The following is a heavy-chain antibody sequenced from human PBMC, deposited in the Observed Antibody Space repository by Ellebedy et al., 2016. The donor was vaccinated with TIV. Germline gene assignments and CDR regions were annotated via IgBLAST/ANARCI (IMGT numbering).Heavy chain of an antibody. Sequence: AASVKVSCKASGYTFTDHYMHWVRQAPGQGLEWMGWINLNNGGTNYAQNFQGRVTMTRDTSISTAYMELSRLRSDDTALYYCAREYYDILTGSSSKLDYWGQGTLVTVSS. V-gene: IGHV1-2*02. D-gene: IGHD3-9*01. CDR3: AREYYDILTGSSSKLDY. J-gene: IGHJ4*02. CDR1: GYTFTDHY. CDR2: INLNNGGT.